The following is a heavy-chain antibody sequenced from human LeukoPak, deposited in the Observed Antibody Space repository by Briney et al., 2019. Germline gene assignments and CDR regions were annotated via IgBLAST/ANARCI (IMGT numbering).Heavy chain of an antibody. CDR3: ARWVCSSTSCYYFDY. CDR2: IKQDESET. Sequence: GGSLRLSCATSGFIFNAYWMSWVRQAPGKGLEWVANIKQDESETYYVDSVKGRFTISRDNVQNSLSLQMNSLRAEDTAVYYCARWVCSSTSCYYFDYWGQGSLVVVSS. V-gene: IGHV3-7*01. J-gene: IGHJ4*02. CDR1: GFIFNAYW. D-gene: IGHD2-2*01.